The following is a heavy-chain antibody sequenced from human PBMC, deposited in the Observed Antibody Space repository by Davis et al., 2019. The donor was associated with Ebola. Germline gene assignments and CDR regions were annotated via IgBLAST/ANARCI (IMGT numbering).Heavy chain of an antibody. V-gene: IGHV4-34*01. CDR2: INHGAIT. CDR3: ARGTGTTDWYFDL. CDR1: GGSSSDHY. J-gene: IGHJ2*01. D-gene: IGHD1-1*01. Sequence: MPSETLSLTCAALGGSSSDHYWSWIRQLPGKGLEWIGEINHGAITNYNPSLKSRTTMSVDTSKEQFSRKLNSVTATDTAMYFCARGTGTTDWYFDLWGRGTLVTVSS.